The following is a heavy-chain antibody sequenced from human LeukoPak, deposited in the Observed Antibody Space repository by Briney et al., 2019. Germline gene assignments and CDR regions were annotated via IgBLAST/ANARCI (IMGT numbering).Heavy chain of an antibody. Sequence: SETLSLTCTVSGDSISSFYWSWIRQPPGKGLEWIGYIYYSGSTNYNPSLRSRVTMSVDTSKNQFSLRLSSVTAADTAVYYCARGNSYGPYFDYWGQGTLVTVSS. CDR2: IYYSGST. D-gene: IGHD5-18*01. V-gene: IGHV4-59*01. CDR1: GDSISSFY. J-gene: IGHJ4*02. CDR3: ARGNSYGPYFDY.